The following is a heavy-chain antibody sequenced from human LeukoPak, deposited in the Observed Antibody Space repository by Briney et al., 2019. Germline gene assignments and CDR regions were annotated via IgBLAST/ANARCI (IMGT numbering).Heavy chain of an antibody. CDR2: IYWDDDK. D-gene: IGHD3-10*01. CDR1: GFSLSTSGVG. J-gene: IGHJ4*02. V-gene: IGHV2-5*02. CDR3: AHSRYYGSGSYGEYYFDY. Sequence: GSGPTLVNPTQTLTLTCTFSGFSLSTSGVGVGWIRQPPGKALEWLALIYWDDDKRYSPSLKSRLTITKDTSKNQVVLTMTNMDPVDTATYYCAHSRYYGSGSYGEYYFDYWGQGTLATVSS.